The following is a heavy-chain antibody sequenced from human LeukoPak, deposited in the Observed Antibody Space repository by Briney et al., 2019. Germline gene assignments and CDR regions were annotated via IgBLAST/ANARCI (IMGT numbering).Heavy chain of an antibody. J-gene: IGHJ4*02. Sequence: GGSLRLSCAASGFTFSSYGMHWVRQAPGKGLEWVAVISYDGSNKYHADSVKGRFTISRDNSKNTLYLQMNSLRAEDTAVYYCAKDRASTLDYWGQGTLVTVSS. D-gene: IGHD4/OR15-4a*01. CDR1: GFTFSSYG. V-gene: IGHV3-30*18. CDR3: AKDRASTLDY. CDR2: ISYDGSNK.